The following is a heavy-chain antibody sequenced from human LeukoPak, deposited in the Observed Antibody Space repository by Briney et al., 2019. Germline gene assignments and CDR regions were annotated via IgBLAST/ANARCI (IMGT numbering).Heavy chain of an antibody. CDR1: GGSMSNYL. CDR3: ARGYCSPGSCYYYDY. D-gene: IGHD2-15*01. Sequence: SETLSLTCTVSGGSMSNYLWSWIRQPPGKGLEWIGHIHYSGSTNYDPSLKSRVTISVDTSKNQFSLRLSSVTAADTAVYYCARGYCSPGSCYYYDYWGQGTLVTVSS. V-gene: IGHV4-59*01. CDR2: IHYSGST. J-gene: IGHJ4*02.